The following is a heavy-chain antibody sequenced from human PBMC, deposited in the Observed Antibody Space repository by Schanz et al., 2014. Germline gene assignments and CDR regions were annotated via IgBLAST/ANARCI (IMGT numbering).Heavy chain of an antibody. D-gene: IGHD6-19*01. CDR3: AKDLPAVAVAPLMTGLYDS. J-gene: IGHJ4*02. CDR1: GLTFSNHA. V-gene: IGHV3-23*04. Sequence: EVQLVESGGGLVQPGGSLRLSCAASGLTFSNHAMSWVRQAPGKGLEWVSAISGSGDNTFYADSVRGRFTISRDNSRNTLYLQMNSLRAEDTAVYHCAKDLPAVAVAPLMTGLYDSWGQGTLVTVSS. CDR2: ISGSGDNT.